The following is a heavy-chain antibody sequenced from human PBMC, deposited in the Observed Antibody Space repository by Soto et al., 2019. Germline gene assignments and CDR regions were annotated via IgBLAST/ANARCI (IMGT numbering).Heavy chain of an antibody. V-gene: IGHV1-24*01. CDR2: FDPEDGET. J-gene: IGHJ4*02. CDR1: GYTLTDLS. D-gene: IGHD6-6*01. Sequence: ASVKVSCKVSGYTLTDLSMQWVRQAPGKGLEWMGGFDPEDGETIYAQKFQGRVTMTRNTSISTAYMELSSLRSEDTAVYYCATKAEYSSSLGYWGQGTLVTVSS. CDR3: ATKAEYSSSLGY.